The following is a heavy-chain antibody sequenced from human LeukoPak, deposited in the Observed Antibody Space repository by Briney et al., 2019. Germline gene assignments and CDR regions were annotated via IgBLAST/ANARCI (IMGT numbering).Heavy chain of an antibody. CDR1: GGSFSDYY. D-gene: IGHD2-2*01. CDR2: IIHSGSA. Sequence: HSETLSLTCAVYGGSFSDYYWSWIRQPPGKGLEWIGEIIHSGSANFNPSLKGRVTMSIDTSRKQFSLKLSSVTAADTAMYYCARRQPDGCCTSTSCFRYYYMDVWDKGTTVTISS. CDR3: ARRQPDGCCTSTSCFRYYYMDV. V-gene: IGHV4-34*12. J-gene: IGHJ6*03.